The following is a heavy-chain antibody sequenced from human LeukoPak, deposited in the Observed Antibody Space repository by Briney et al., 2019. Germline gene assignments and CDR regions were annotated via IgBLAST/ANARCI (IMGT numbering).Heavy chain of an antibody. CDR1: GYTFISSD. J-gene: IGHJ4*02. CDR2: ISSYNGVK. Sequence: ASVKVSFKASGYTFISSDINWVRQAPGQGLEWMGWISSYNGVKNYAQKLQGRVTMTTDTSTSTAYMELRSLRSDDTAVYYCARGVYSGSYLPTQCFDYWGQGTLVTVSS. V-gene: IGHV1-18*01. D-gene: IGHD1-26*01. CDR3: ARGVYSGSYLPTQCFDY.